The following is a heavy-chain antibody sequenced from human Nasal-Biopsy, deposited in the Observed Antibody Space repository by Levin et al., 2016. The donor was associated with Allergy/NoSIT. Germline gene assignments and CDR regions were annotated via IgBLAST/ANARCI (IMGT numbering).Heavy chain of an antibody. V-gene: IGHV3-23*01. CDR1: GFTFRNLG. CDR2: LTSTGGT. Sequence: GGSLRLSCAASGFTFRNLGMSWVRQAPGKGLEWVSALTSTGGTYSADSVKGRFSISRDISKDTLYLEMNYVKVDDTAVYFCAKGLGGSFYNFYYMDAWGKGTTVTVSS. CDR3: AKGLGGSFYNFYYMDA. J-gene: IGHJ6*03. D-gene: IGHD3-10*01.